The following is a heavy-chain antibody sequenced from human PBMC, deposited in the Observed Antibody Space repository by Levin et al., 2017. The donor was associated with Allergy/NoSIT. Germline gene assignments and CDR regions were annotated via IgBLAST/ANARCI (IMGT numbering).Heavy chain of an antibody. CDR2: ISPNNGHT. CDR3: ARDLGTGWYDNAFEI. J-gene: IGHJ3*02. V-gene: IGHV1-18*01. CDR1: GYTFRIYG. Sequence: SGGSLRLSCKASGYTFRIYGIIWVRQAPGEGLEWLGWISPNNGHTKVSHKVQGRVTMTTDASTTTAYLDIRSLTSDDTAVYYCARDLGTGWYDNAFEIWGQGTLVSVSS. D-gene: IGHD6-19*01.